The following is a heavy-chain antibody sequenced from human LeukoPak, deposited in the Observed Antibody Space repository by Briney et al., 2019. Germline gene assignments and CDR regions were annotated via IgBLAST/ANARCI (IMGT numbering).Heavy chain of an antibody. Sequence: PGRSLRLSCAASGFTFNSYGMHWVRQAPGKGLEWVAVIWYVESDTGYADSVKGRFTISRDNSKNTLYLQMNSLRAEDTAVYFCARDTRGRDLDYWGQGTLVTVSS. J-gene: IGHJ4*02. CDR3: ARDTRGRDLDY. D-gene: IGHD3-16*01. CDR2: IWYVESDT. V-gene: IGHV3-33*01. CDR1: GFTFNSYG.